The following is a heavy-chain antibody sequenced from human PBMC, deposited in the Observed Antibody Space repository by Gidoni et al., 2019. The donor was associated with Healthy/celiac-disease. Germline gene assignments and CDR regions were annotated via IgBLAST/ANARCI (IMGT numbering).Heavy chain of an antibody. J-gene: IGHJ4*02. D-gene: IGHD3-16*02. CDR3: AREFTLSFFLADY. CDR2: ISSSSSYI. Sequence: EVQLVASGGGLVKPGGSLRLSCAASGFTFSRYSMNWVRQAPGKGLEWFSSISSSSSYIYYADSVKGRVTISRDNAKNSLYLQMNSLRAEDTAVYYCAREFTLSFFLADYWGQGTLVTVSA. V-gene: IGHV3-21*01. CDR1: GFTFSRYS.